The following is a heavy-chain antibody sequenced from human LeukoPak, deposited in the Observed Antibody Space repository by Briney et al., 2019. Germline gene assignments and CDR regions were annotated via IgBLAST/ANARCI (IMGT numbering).Heavy chain of an antibody. V-gene: IGHV3-30*03. CDR1: GFSLNEYG. Sequence: QSGGSLRLSCVGSGFSLNEYGIHWVRQAPGKGLEWVAVVSYDGGHKYYADSVKGRFTISRDTSSDTVSLQMNSLRVEDTAVYYYARHRINMMVLGHDSGLDFWGQGTLVTVSS. J-gene: IGHJ4*02. D-gene: IGHD3-22*01. CDR3: ARHRINMMVLGHDSGLDF. CDR2: VSYDGGHK.